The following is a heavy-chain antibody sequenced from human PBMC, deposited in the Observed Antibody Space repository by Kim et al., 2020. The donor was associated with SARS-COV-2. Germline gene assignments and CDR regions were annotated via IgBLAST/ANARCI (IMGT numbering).Heavy chain of an antibody. J-gene: IGHJ4*02. CDR3: AKDTGYCSSTSCYFDY. V-gene: IGHV3-23*01. Sequence: VKGRFTSSRDNSKNTLYLQRTSLRAEDTAVYYCAKDTGYCSSTSCYFDYWGQGTLVTVSS. D-gene: IGHD2-2*01.